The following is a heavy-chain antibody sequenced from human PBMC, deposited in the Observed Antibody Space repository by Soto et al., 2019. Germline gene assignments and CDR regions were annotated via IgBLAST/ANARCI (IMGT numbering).Heavy chain of an antibody. D-gene: IGHD3-22*01. J-gene: IGHJ5*02. CDR2: IYHCGST. CDR3: ARVGLWVPYYYDSSPYTFENWFDP. V-gene: IGHV4-38-2*01. CDR1: GYSISSGYY. Sequence: PSETLSLTCAVSGYSISSGYYWGWLRQPPGKGLEWIGSIYHCGSTYYNPSLNSRGTLSIDMTNNHVSVILNSVTAADTAVYYCARVGLWVPYYYDSSPYTFENWFDPRGQGTLVTVSS.